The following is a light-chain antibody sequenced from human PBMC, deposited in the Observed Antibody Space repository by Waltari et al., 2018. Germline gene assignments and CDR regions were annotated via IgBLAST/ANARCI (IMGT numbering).Light chain of an antibody. CDR3: AAWDDALDGYV. CDR1: RSNIGSNP. Sequence: QSVLIQPPSASGTPGQRVTISCSGSRSNIGSNPVNLYQQFPGTAPKLRIHSKHQRPSGVPGRFAGSKSGTSASLAISGLQSEDEADYYCAAWDDALDGYVFGAGTKVTVL. J-gene: IGLJ1*01. V-gene: IGLV1-44*01. CDR2: SKH.